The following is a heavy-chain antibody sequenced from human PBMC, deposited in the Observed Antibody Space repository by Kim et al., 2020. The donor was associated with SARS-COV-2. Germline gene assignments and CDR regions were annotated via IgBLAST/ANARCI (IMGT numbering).Heavy chain of an antibody. J-gene: IGHJ4*02. Sequence: QKFQGRVPVTADESTSTAYMELSSLRSEDTAVYYCAREGLAAAGTEFDYWGQGTLVTVSS. CDR3: AREGLAAAGTEFDY. D-gene: IGHD6-13*01. V-gene: IGHV1-69*01.